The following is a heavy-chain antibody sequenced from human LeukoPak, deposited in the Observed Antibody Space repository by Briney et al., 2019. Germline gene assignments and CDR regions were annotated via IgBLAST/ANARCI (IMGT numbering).Heavy chain of an antibody. CDR1: GFTFSDYY. J-gene: IGHJ4*02. Sequence: GGSLRLSCAASGFTFSDYYMSWIRQAPGKGLEWVSYISSSGSTIYYADSVKGRFTISRDNAKNSLYLQMNSLRAEDTAVYYCASDKPKLTYYYDSSGYYFDYWGQGTLVTVSS. D-gene: IGHD3-22*01. V-gene: IGHV3-11*01. CDR2: ISSSGSTI. CDR3: ASDKPKLTYYYDSSGYYFDY.